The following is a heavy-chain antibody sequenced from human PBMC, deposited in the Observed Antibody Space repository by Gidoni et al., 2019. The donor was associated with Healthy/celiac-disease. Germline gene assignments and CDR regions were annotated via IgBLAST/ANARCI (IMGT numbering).Heavy chain of an antibody. CDR3: AREGSDSESSSWPADY. D-gene: IGHD6-13*01. J-gene: IGHJ4*02. CDR1: GYTFTSYG. CDR2: ISAYNGNT. V-gene: IGHV1-18*04. Sequence: QVQLVQSGAEVKKPEASVKVSCKASGYTFTSYGISWVRQAPGQELEWMGWISAYNGNTNYAKKHQGRVTMTTDTSTSTAYMELRSLRSDDTAVYYCAREGSDSESSSWPADYWGQGTLVTVSS.